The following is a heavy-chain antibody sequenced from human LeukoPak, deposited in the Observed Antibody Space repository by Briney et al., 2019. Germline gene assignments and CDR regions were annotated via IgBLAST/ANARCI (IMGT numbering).Heavy chain of an antibody. CDR3: AGLVGRYSSGLYYYYFDY. CDR2: MYLSGTT. CDR1: GDSLNSLDL. V-gene: IGHV4-4*02. D-gene: IGHD3-22*01. J-gene: IGHJ4*02. Sequence: SETLSLTCTVSGDSLNSLDLWSWVRQPPGKGLEWIEEMYLSGTTHSNPSVKGRVTISIDKSKNQFFLNLSSVTAADTAVYYCAGLVGRYSSGLYYYYFDYWGQGTLVTVSS.